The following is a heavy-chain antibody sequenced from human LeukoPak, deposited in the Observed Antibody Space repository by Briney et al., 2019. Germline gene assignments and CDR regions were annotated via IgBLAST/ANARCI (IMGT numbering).Heavy chain of an antibody. Sequence: GGSLRLSCAASGFIFDDYAMHWVRQAPGKGLEWVSGISWNSGRTDYADSVKGRFTISRDNAKNSLYLQMNSLRSEDMALYYCTKDIGYTCGQGFDYWGQGTLVTVSS. V-gene: IGHV3-9*03. J-gene: IGHJ4*02. D-gene: IGHD2-2*02. CDR2: ISWNSGRT. CDR3: TKDIGYTCGQGFDY. CDR1: GFIFDDYA.